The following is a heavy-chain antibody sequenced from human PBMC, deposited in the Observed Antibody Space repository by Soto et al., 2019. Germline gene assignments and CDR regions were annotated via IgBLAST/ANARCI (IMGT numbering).Heavy chain of an antibody. Sequence: SETLSLTCTVSGGSISSYYWTWIRQPAGEGLEWIGRIYTSGNTNYNPSLKSRVTMSVDTSKNQFSLKLTSVTAADTALYYCGKVLVGATGHTDSDSWGPGTLVTVSS. V-gene: IGHV4-4*07. J-gene: IGHJ4*02. CDR1: GGSISSYY. CDR3: GKVLVGATGHTDSDS. D-gene: IGHD2-15*01. CDR2: IYTSGNT.